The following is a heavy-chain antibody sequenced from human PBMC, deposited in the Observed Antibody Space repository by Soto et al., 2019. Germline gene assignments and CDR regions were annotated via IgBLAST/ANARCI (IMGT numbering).Heavy chain of an antibody. CDR1: GYTLTELS. J-gene: IGHJ3*02. CDR3: ATDAREVVHAFDI. D-gene: IGHD2-15*01. V-gene: IGHV1-24*01. CDR2: FDPEDGET. Sequence: QVQLVQSGAEVKKPGASVKVSCKVSGYTLTELSMHWVRQAPGKGLEWMGGFDPEDGETIYAQKFQGRVTMTEETSTDTAYMELSSLRSEDTAVYYCATDAREVVHAFDIWGQGTMVTVSS.